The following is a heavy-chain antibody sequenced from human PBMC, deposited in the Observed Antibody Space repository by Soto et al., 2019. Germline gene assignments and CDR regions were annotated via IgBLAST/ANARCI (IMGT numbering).Heavy chain of an antibody. D-gene: IGHD3-9*01. CDR3: AREPNYDILTGRDAFDI. CDR1: GGTFSSYA. J-gene: IGHJ3*02. V-gene: IGHV1-69*01. Sequence: QVQLVQSGAEVKKPGSSVKVSCKASGGTFSSYAISWVRQAPGQGLEWMGGIIPIFGTANYAQKFQGRVTINADESTSTAYMELSSLRSEDTAVYYCAREPNYDILTGRDAFDIWGQGTMVTVSS. CDR2: IIPIFGTA.